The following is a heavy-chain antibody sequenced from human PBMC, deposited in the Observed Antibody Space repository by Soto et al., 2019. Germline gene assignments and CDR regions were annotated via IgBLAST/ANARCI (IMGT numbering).Heavy chain of an antibody. CDR2: INAGNGNT. CDR1: GYTFTGYA. CDR3: ARAVAVAADFDY. D-gene: IGHD6-19*01. J-gene: IGHJ4*02. V-gene: IGHV1-3*01. Sequence: QVQLVQSGAEAKKPGASVKVSCKASGYTFTGYAMHWVRQAPGQRLEWMGWINAGNGNTKYSQKFQGRVTITRDTSSRAAYMELSSLSSEDTAVYYCARAVAVAADFDYWGQGTLVTVSS.